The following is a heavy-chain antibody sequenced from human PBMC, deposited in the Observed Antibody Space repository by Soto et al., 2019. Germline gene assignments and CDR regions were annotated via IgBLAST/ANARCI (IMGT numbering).Heavy chain of an antibody. CDR2: IKQDGSEK. J-gene: IGHJ4*02. Sequence: EVQLVESGGGLVQPGGSLRLSCAASGFTFSSYWMSWVRQAPGKGLEWVANIKQDGSEKYYVDSVKGRFTISRDNAKNSLYLQMNSLRAEDTAVYYCARDRYYYDSSGTDYFDYWGQGTLVTVSS. CDR3: ARDRYYYDSSGTDYFDY. CDR1: GFTFSSYW. D-gene: IGHD3-22*01. V-gene: IGHV3-7*01.